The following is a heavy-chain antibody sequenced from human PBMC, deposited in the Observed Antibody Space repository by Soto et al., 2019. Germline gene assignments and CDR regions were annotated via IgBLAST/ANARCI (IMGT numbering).Heavy chain of an antibody. Sequence: GGSLRLSCAASGFTFRSYWMHWVRQAPGKGLEWISYISSSGHTIYYRDSVKGRFTISRDNGKNSLYLQLNSLRVEDTAVYYCARDPSIVLVPAATYYYYYYGMDVWGQGTTVTVSS. CDR2: ISSSGHTI. CDR3: ARDPSIVLVPAATYYYYYYGMDV. CDR1: GFTFRSYW. V-gene: IGHV3-48*01. D-gene: IGHD2-2*01. J-gene: IGHJ6*02.